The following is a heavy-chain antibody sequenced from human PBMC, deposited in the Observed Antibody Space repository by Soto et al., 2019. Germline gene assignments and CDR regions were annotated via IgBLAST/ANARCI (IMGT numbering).Heavy chain of an antibody. D-gene: IGHD2-2*01. V-gene: IGHV3-30*18. CDR3: VKMPSRLRADYYYFYMDV. CDR2: ISYDGTNK. J-gene: IGHJ6*03. CDR1: GFTFSSYG. Sequence: GGSLRPSCAASGFTFSSYGMHWVRQAPGKGLEWVTVISYDGTNKYYGENVKSRFTISRDNSKNTLYLQMNSLRAEDTAVFYCVKMPSRLRADYYYFYMDVWGKANRVTLSS.